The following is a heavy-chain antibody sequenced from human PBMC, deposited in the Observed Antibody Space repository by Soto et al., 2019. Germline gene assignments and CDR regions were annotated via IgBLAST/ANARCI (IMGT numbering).Heavy chain of an antibody. CDR1: GFTFSSYA. J-gene: IGHJ6*02. CDR3: ARVDTYYYDSSGPMDV. Sequence: PGGSLRLSCAASGFTFSSYAMNWVRQAPGKGLEWVAVISYDGSNKYYADSVKGRFTISRDNSKNTLYLQMNSLRAEDTAVYYCARVDTYYYDSSGPMDVWGQGTTVTVSS. V-gene: IGHV3-30-3*01. CDR2: ISYDGSNK. D-gene: IGHD3-22*01.